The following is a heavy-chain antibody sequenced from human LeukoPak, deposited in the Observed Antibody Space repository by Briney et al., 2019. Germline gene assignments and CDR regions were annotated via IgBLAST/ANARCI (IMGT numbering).Heavy chain of an antibody. CDR3: ARGRRSQRRHDYAVRWYFDL. J-gene: IGHJ2*01. CDR1: GGSFSGYY. D-gene: IGHD4-17*01. Sequence: SETLSLTCAVYGGSFSGYYWSWIRQPPGKGLEWIGEINHSGSTNYNPSLKSRVTISVDTSKNQFSLKLSSVTAADTAVYYYARGRRSQRRHDYAVRWYFDLWGRGTLVTVSS. CDR2: INHSGST. V-gene: IGHV4-34*01.